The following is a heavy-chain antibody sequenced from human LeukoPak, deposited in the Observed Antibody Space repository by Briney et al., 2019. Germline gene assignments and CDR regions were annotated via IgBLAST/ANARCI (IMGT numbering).Heavy chain of an antibody. V-gene: IGHV3-33*01. Sequence: PGRSLRLSCAASGFTFSSYGMHWVRQAPGKGLEWLAVIGYDGSNKYYADSVKGRFNISRDNSKNTLYLQMNSLRVEDTAVYYCARDSASTPLDYWGQGTLVTVSS. D-gene: IGHD1-26*01. CDR1: GFTFSSYG. CDR2: IGYDGSNK. J-gene: IGHJ4*02. CDR3: ARDSASTPLDY.